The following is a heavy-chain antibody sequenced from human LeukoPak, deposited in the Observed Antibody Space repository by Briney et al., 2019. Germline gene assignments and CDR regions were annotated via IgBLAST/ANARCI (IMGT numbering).Heavy chain of an antibody. CDR3: AKDINTVGVIRWFDP. D-gene: IGHD3-10*01. CDR2: IHTSGST. Sequence: PSETLSLTCTVSGGSIGSYYWSWIRQPAGKGLEWIGRIHTSGSTNYNPSLKSRVTMSADTSKNQFSLKLSSVTAADTAVYYCAKDINTVGVIRWFDPWGQGTLVTVSS. V-gene: IGHV4-4*07. CDR1: GGSIGSYY. J-gene: IGHJ5*02.